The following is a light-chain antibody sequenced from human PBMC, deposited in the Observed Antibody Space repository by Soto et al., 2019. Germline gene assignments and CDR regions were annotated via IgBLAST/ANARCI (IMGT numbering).Light chain of an antibody. Sequence: EVVLTQSPGIMYLSPGERATLSCRASQTVGRSYLAWYQQKPGQAPRLLIFGTSTRATGIPDRFSGGGSGTEFTLTISRLDPEDFAVYYCQQYDSTPTWTFGQGNRVEVK. CDR1: QTVGRSY. CDR3: QQYDSTPTWT. V-gene: IGKV3-20*01. J-gene: IGKJ1*01. CDR2: GTS.